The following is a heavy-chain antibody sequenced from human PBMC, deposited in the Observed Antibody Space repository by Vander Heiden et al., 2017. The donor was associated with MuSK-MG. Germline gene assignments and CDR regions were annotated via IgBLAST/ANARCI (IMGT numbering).Heavy chain of an antibody. Sequence: VQLVESGGGLVQPGGSLRLSCAASGFTVSSNYMSWVRQAPGKGLEWVSVIYSGGSTYYADSVKGRFTISRDNSKNTLYLQMNSLRAEDTAVYYCARDRVAGYYYFDYWGQGTLVTVSS. CDR2: IYSGGST. J-gene: IGHJ4*02. CDR3: ARDRVAGYYYFDY. V-gene: IGHV3-66*01. D-gene: IGHD6-19*01. CDR1: GFTVSSNY.